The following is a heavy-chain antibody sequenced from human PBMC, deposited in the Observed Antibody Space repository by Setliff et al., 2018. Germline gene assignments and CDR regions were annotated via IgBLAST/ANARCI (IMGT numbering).Heavy chain of an antibody. D-gene: IGHD6-13*01. Sequence: GGSLRLSCAASGFTFSSYAMSWVRQAQGKGLEWVSAISGSGGSTYYADSVKDRFTISRDNSKNTLYLQMNSLRAEDTAVYYCAKDLYSSSWNYYYYGMDVWGQGTTVTVSS. CDR2: ISGSGGST. CDR3: AKDLYSSSWNYYYYGMDV. CDR1: GFTFSSYA. V-gene: IGHV3-23*01. J-gene: IGHJ6*02.